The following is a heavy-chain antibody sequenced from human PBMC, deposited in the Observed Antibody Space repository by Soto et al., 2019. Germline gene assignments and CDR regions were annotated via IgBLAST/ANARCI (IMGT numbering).Heavy chain of an antibody. J-gene: IGHJ4*01. D-gene: IGHD3-10*01. V-gene: IGHV4-59*01. CDR1: GGSISSNY. Sequence: QVQLQESGPGLVKPSETLSLTCTVSGGSISSNYWSWIRQPPGKGLEWIGYVSHSGSTNYNPSLKSRVTISRDTSKNQLSLKLSSVSAADTAVYYCARDYLRALDYWGHGTLVTVSS. CDR2: VSHSGST. CDR3: ARDYLRALDY.